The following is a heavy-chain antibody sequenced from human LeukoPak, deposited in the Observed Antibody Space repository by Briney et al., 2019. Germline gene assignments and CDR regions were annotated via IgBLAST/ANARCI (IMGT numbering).Heavy chain of an antibody. J-gene: IGHJ4*02. CDR2: IYYSGST. V-gene: IGHV4-39*07. CDR1: GGSISSSSYY. CDR3: ARYGPKYSSGWYPFDY. Sequence: SETLSLTCTVSGGSISSSSYYWGWIRQPPGKGLEWIGSIYYSGSTNYNPSLKSRVTISVDTSKNQFSLKLSSVTAADTAVYYCARYGPKYSSGWYPFDYWGQGTLVTVSS. D-gene: IGHD6-19*01.